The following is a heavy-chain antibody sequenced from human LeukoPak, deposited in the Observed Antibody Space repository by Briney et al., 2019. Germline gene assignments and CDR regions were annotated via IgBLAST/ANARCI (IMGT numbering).Heavy chain of an antibody. CDR3: ARDPGSLSYYYYYMDV. D-gene: IGHD3-16*02. CDR2: IYYSGST. V-gene: IGHV4-39*07. Sequence: SETLSLTCTVSGVSISSSSYYWGWLRQPPGKGLGWSGSIYYSGSTYYNPSLKSRVTISVDTSKNQFSLKLSSVTAADPAVYYCARDPGSLSYYYYYMDVWGKGTTVTVSS. J-gene: IGHJ6*03. CDR1: GVSISSSSYY.